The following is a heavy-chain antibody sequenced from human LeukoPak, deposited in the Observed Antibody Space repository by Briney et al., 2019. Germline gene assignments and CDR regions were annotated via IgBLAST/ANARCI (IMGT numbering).Heavy chain of an antibody. D-gene: IGHD3-10*01. CDR3: ARPLMVRGAHPQDWYFDL. J-gene: IGHJ3*01. CDR2: IYYSGST. V-gene: IGHV4-59*08. CDR1: GGSISSYY. Sequence: SETLSLTCTVSGGSISSYYWSWIRQPPGKGLEWIGYIYYSGSTNYNPSLKSRVTISVDTSKNQFSLKLSSVTAADTAVYYCARPLMVRGAHPQDWYFDLWGQGTMVTVSS.